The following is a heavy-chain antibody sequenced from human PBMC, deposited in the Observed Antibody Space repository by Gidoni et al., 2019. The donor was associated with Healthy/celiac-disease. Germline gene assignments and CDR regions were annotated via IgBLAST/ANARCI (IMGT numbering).Heavy chain of an antibody. CDR1: GGPFSSYA. V-gene: IGHV1-69*01. D-gene: IGHD6-6*01. CDR3: AVPYSSSSSGAFDI. Sequence: QVQLVQSGAEVKKPGSSVKVSCKDSGGPFSSYAISWVRQAPGHGLEWMGGIIPIFGTANYAQKVQGRVTITADESTSTAYMELSSLRSEDTAVYYCAVPYSSSSSGAFDIWGQGTMVTVSS. CDR2: IIPIFGTA. J-gene: IGHJ3*02.